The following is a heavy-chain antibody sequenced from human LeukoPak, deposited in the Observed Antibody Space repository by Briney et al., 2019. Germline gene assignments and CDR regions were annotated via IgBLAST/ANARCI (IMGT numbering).Heavy chain of an antibody. Sequence: SETLSLTCTVSGGSISSSSYYWGWIRQPPGKGLEWIGSIYYSGSTYYNPSLKSRVTISVDTSKNQFSLKLSSVTAADTAVYYCARGSPYCTNGVCYNVRGRSSTDAFDIWGQGTMVTVSS. D-gene: IGHD2-8*01. CDR1: GGSISSSSYY. CDR2: IYYSGST. J-gene: IGHJ3*02. CDR3: ARGSPYCTNGVCYNVRGRSSTDAFDI. V-gene: IGHV4-39*01.